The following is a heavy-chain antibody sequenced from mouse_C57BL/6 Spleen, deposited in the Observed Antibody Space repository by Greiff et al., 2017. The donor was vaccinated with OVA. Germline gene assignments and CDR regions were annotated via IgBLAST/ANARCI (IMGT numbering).Heavy chain of an antibody. Sequence: EVKLVESGGGLVKPGGSLKLSCAASGFTFSSYAMSWVRQTPEKRLEWVATISDGGSYTYYPDNVKGRFTISRDNAKNNLYLQMSHLKSEDTAMYYCARDGGLYDYDGGPWFAYWGQGTLVTVSA. V-gene: IGHV5-4*01. D-gene: IGHD2-4*01. CDR1: GFTFSSYA. CDR3: ARDGGLYDYDGGPWFAY. CDR2: ISDGGSYT. J-gene: IGHJ3*01.